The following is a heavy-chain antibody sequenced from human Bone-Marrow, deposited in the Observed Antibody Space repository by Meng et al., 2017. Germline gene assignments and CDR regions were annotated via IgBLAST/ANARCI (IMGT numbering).Heavy chain of an antibody. CDR1: GFTFSSYA. CDR2: ISGSGGST. CDR3: ATRGYSYEFDY. Sequence: GGSLRLSCAASGFTFSSYAMSWVRQAPGKGLESVSAISGSGGSTYYADSVKGRFTISRDNSKNTLYLQMNSLRAEDTAVYYCATRGYSYEFDYWGQGIQVTVSS. V-gene: IGHV3-23*01. D-gene: IGHD5-18*01. J-gene: IGHJ4*02.